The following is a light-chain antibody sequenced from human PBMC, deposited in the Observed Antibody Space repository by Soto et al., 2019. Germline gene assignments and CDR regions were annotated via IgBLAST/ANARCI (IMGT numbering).Light chain of an antibody. CDR2: DTS. CDR1: QSVSGN. J-gene: IGKJ5*01. V-gene: IGKV3-15*01. Sequence: EIVLTQSPGTLSLSPGERATLSCWASQSVSGNFLAWYQVKPGQAPRLLIYDTSTRATGIPARFSGSGSGTEFTLTISSLQSEDFAVYYCQQYSNWPPITFGQGTRLEIK. CDR3: QQYSNWPPIT.